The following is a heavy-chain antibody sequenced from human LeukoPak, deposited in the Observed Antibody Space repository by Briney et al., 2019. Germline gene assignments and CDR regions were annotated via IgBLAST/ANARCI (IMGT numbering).Heavy chain of an antibody. D-gene: IGHD3-10*01. J-gene: IGHJ6*02. CDR2: IIPIFGTA. Sequence: SVKVSCKASGGTFSSYAISWVRQAPGQGLEWMGGIIPIFGTANYAQKFQGRVTITADESTSTAYMELSSLRSEDTAVYCCARDRVPPYYYYYGMDVWGQGTTVTVSS. CDR1: GGTFSSYA. V-gene: IGHV1-69*13. CDR3: ARDRVPPYYYYYGMDV.